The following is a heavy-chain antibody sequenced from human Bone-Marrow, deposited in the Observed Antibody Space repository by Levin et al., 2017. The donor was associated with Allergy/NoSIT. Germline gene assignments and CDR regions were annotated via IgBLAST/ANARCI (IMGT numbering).Heavy chain of an antibody. CDR2: LSWNGATI. V-gene: IGHV3-9*01. CDR1: GFRFENYA. Sequence: SLKISCVASGFRFENYAMHWVRQAPGKGLEWVSGLSWNGATIDYADSVKGRFTISRDNAKNSLYLQINSLRPEDTAFYYCAKDFRGWSPSGVGYWGQGTLVTVSS. CDR3: AKDFRGWSPSGVGY. J-gene: IGHJ4*02. D-gene: IGHD6-19*01.